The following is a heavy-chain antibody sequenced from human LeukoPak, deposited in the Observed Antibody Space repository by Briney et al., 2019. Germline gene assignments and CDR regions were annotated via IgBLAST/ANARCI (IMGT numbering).Heavy chain of an antibody. CDR1: GFTFSSYG. CDR2: ISYDGSNK. D-gene: IGHD5-18*01. V-gene: IGHV3-30*18. Sequence: RSGGSLRLSCAASGFTFSSYGMHWVRQAPGKGLEWVAVISYDGSNKYYADSVKGRFTISRDNSKNTLYLQMNSLRAEDTSVYYCAKGWWGIQLWRNKYFGYWGQGTLVTVSS. CDR3: AKGWWGIQLWRNKYFGY. J-gene: IGHJ4*02.